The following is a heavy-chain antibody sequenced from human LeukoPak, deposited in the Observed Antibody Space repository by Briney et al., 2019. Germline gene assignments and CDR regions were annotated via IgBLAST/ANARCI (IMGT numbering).Heavy chain of an antibody. J-gene: IGHJ3*02. D-gene: IGHD1-26*01. CDR2: ISDSSSYI. V-gene: IGHV3-21*01. CDR1: GFIFSSYS. Sequence: GGSLRLSCTASGFIFSSYSMTWVRQAPGKGLEWVSSISDSSSYIYYADSVKGRFTISRDNAKRSLFLQMNSLRAEDTAVYYCARDPTSSWETAFDIWGQGTMVTVSS. CDR3: ARDPTSSWETAFDI.